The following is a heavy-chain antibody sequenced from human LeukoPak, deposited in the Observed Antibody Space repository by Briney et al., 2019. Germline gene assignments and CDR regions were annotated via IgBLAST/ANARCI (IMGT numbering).Heavy chain of an antibody. CDR1: GFTFSSYW. CDR3: ARDHGRYQLRNPNWFDP. V-gene: IGHV3-7*01. J-gene: IGHJ5*02. CDR2: IKQDGSEK. Sequence: PGGSLRLSCAASGFTFSSYWMSWVRQAPGKGLKRVANIKQDGSEKYYVDSVKGRFTISRDNAKNSLYLQMNSLRAEDTAVYYCARDHGRYQLRNPNWFDPWGQGTLVTVSS. D-gene: IGHD2-2*01.